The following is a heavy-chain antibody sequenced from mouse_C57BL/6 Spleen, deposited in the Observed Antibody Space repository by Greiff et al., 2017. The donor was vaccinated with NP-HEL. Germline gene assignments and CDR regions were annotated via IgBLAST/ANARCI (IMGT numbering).Heavy chain of an antibody. CDR2: IDPTSGGT. J-gene: IGHJ1*03. CDR1: GYTFTSYW. CDR3: ERKYYGNSYWYFDV. Sequence: QVQLQQPGAELVKPGASVKLSCKASGYTFTSYWMHWVKQRPGRGLEWIGRIDPTSGGTKYNEKFKSKATLTVDKPSSTAYMQLSSLTSVDSAVYYVERKYYGNSYWYFDVWGTGTTVTVSS. D-gene: IGHD1-1*01. V-gene: IGHV1-62-3*01.